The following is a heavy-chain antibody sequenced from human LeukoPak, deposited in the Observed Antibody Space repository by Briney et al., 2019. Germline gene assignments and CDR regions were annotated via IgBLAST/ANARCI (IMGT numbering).Heavy chain of an antibody. J-gene: IGHJ4*02. Sequence: SETLSLTCTVSGGSISSGGYYWSWIRQHPGKGLEWIGYIYYSGSTYYNPSLKSRVTISVDTSKNQFSLKLSSVTAADTAVYYCARGKVGANVFDSWGQGILVTVSS. D-gene: IGHD1-26*01. CDR2: IYYSGST. CDR1: GGSISSGGYY. CDR3: ARGKVGANVFDS. V-gene: IGHV4-31*03.